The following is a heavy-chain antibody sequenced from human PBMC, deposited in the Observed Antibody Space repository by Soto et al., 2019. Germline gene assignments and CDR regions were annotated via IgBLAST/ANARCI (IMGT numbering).Heavy chain of an antibody. CDR1: GGSISSGGYY. CDR3: ARYPSSSTSGWFDP. J-gene: IGHJ5*02. V-gene: IGHV4-31*03. CDR2: IYYSGST. D-gene: IGHD2-2*01. Sequence: SETLSLTCTVSGGSISSGGYYWSWIRQHPGKGLEWIGYIYYSGSTYYNPSLKSRVTISVDTSKNQFSLKLSSVTAADTAVYYCARYPSSSTSGWFDPWGQGTLVTVSS.